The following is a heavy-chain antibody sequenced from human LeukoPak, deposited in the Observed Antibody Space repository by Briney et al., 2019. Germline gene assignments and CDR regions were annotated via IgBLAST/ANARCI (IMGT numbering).Heavy chain of an antibody. Sequence: ASVKVSCKASGYTFTSYDINRVRQATGQGLEWMGWMNPKSGNTGYAQKFQGRVTMTRNTSISTAYMELSSLRSEDTAVYYCARDYGDFQNWFDPWGQGTLVTVSS. CDR1: GYTFTSYD. CDR2: MNPKSGNT. J-gene: IGHJ5*02. V-gene: IGHV1-8*01. CDR3: ARDYGDFQNWFDP. D-gene: IGHD4-17*01.